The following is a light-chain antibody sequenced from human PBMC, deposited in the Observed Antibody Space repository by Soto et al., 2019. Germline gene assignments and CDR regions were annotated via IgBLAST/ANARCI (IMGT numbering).Light chain of an antibody. CDR2: DVS. J-gene: IGLJ1*01. CDR1: SSDVGDYNY. V-gene: IGLV2-14*01. Sequence: QSALTQPASVSGSPGQSITISCTGTSSDVGDYNYVSWYQQHPGKAPKLMLYDVSNRPSGISNRFSGSKSGNTASLTISGLHDEDEADYCCSSYTSSSTLFGTGTKVTVL. CDR3: SSYTSSSTL.